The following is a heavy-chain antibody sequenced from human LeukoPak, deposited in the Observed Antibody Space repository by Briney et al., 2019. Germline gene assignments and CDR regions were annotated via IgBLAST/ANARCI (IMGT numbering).Heavy chain of an antibody. CDR2: IIPIFGTA. CDR3: ARDSLPFGVVTRFDY. CDR1: GGTFSSYA. V-gene: IGHV1-69*13. D-gene: IGHD3-3*01. Sequence: SVKVSCKASGGTFSSYAISWVRQAPGQGLEWMGGIIPIFGTANYAQKFQGRVTITADESTSTAYMELSSLRSEDTAVYYCARDSLPFGVVTRFDYWGQGTLVTVSS. J-gene: IGHJ4*02.